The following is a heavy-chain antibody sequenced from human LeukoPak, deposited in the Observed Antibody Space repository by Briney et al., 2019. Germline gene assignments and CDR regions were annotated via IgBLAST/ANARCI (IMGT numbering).Heavy chain of an antibody. CDR1: GGSFSGYC. D-gene: IGHD2-2*01. J-gene: IGHJ6*02. Sequence: SETLSLTCAVYGGSFSGYCWSWIRQPPGKGLEWIGEINHSGSTNYNPSLKSRVTISVDTSKNQFSLKLSSVTAADTAVYYCARGPREGYCSSASCQPYYYYGMDVWGQGTTVTVSS. V-gene: IGHV4-34*01. CDR3: ARGPREGYCSSASCQPYYYYGMDV. CDR2: INHSGST.